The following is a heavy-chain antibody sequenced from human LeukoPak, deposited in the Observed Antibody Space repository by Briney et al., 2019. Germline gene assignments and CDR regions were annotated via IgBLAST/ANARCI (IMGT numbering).Heavy chain of an antibody. J-gene: IGHJ5*02. Sequence: GASVKVSCKASGYTFSSYDVNWVRQATGQGLGWMGWMNPKSHNTGYAQKFQGRITITSNSSTSTVFMELGSLTSDDTAVYYCARGGASAAARRFDPWGQGTLVTVSS. CDR1: GYTFSSYD. CDR3: ARGGASAAARRFDP. CDR2: MNPKSHNT. D-gene: IGHD6-13*01. V-gene: IGHV1-8*01.